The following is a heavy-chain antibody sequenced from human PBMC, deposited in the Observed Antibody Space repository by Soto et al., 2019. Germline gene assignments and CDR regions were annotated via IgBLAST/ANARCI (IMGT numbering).Heavy chain of an antibody. V-gene: IGHV2-5*02. CDR1: GFSLSTNEVG. D-gene: IGHD3-10*01. J-gene: IGHJ4*02. Sequence: QITLKESGPSLVKPTQTLTLTCTFSGFSLSTNEVGVGWIHQPPGKALEWLALIYWDDEKRYRPSLKSRLTTTKDTSKNQVVLTMTNMDPVDTATYYCAHRRTVRGVTNFDFWGQGILVTVSS. CDR2: IYWDDEK. CDR3: AHRRTVRGVTNFDF.